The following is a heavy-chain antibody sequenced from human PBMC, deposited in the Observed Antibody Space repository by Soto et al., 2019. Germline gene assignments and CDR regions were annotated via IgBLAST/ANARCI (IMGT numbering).Heavy chain of an antibody. D-gene: IGHD6-13*01. V-gene: IGHV3-23*01. CDR1: GFTFSSYA. CDR3: AKTLCIAAAGTDYYYMDV. Sequence: GGSLRLSCAASGFTFSSYAMSWVRQAPGKGLEWVSAISGSGGSTYYADSVKGRFTISRDNSKNTLYLQMNSLTAEDTAVYYCAKTLCIAAAGTDYYYMDVWGKGTPVTVSS. CDR2: ISGSGGST. J-gene: IGHJ6*03.